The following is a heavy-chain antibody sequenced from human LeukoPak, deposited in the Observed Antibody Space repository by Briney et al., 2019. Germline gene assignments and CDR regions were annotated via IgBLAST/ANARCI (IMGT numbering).Heavy chain of an antibody. CDR1: GFTFSTGV. J-gene: IGHJ4*02. V-gene: IGHV3-23*01. CDR3: AKRGPIYSASPGNYFDY. D-gene: IGHD3-10*01. CDR2: IIGNDDGT. Sequence: GGSLRLSCTAFGFTFSTGVLTWVRQAPGKGLEWVSGIIGNDDGTYYADSVKGRFTISRDNSKNTLYLQMNSLRAEDTAIYYCAKRGPIYSASPGNYFDYWGQGTLVTVSS.